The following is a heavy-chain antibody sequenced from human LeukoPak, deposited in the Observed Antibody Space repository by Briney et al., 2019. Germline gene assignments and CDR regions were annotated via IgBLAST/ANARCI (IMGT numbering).Heavy chain of an antibody. CDR1: GXTFSDYY. Sequence: PGGSLRLSCAASGXTFSDYYMSWFRQAPGKGLQWVSYISSDSSFTTYAESVKGRFTISRDNAKNSLDLQMNSLRAEDTAVYYCAKDLHCSGGSCPPDYWGQGTLVTVSS. V-gene: IGHV3-11*05. J-gene: IGHJ4*02. D-gene: IGHD2-15*01. CDR2: ISSDSSFT. CDR3: AKDLHCSGGSCPPDY.